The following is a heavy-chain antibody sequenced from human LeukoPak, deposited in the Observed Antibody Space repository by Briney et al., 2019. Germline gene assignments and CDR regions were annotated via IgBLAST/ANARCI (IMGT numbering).Heavy chain of an antibody. J-gene: IGHJ4*02. CDR3: ARDVDSSMVLFDY. D-gene: IGHD5-18*01. CDR2: ISGYNGNT. CDR1: GYTFLSHG. Sequence: GASVNVSCKASGYTFLSHGISWVRQAPGQGLDWMGWISGYNGNTKNAQKVQDRVTITKDTSTSTAYLELRRLRPDDTAVYYCARDVDSSMVLFDYWGQGTLVTVSS. V-gene: IGHV1-18*01.